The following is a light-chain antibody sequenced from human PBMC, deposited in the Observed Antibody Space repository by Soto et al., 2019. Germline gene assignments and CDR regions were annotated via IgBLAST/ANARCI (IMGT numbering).Light chain of an antibody. CDR3: TSFAGTNNFVV. CDR1: SRDVAGYNY. CDR2: EVT. J-gene: IGLJ2*01. V-gene: IGLV2-8*01. Sequence: QSALTQPPSASGSPGQSVTISCTGSSRDVAGYNYVSWYQQHPDRAPKLLIFEVTKRPSGVPDRFSGSKSGNTASLTVSGLQPEDEADYYCTSFAGTNNFVVFGGGTQLTVL.